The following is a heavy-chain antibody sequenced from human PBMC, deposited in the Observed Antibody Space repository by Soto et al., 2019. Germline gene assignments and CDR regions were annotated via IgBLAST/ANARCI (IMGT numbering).Heavy chain of an antibody. CDR3: ARGGYSGSYYYYYYYMDV. Sequence: ASVKVSCKASGGTFSSYAISWVRQAPGQGLEWMGGIIPIFGTANYAQKFQGRVTITADESTSTAYMELSSLRSEDTAVYYCARGGYSGSYYYYYYYMDVWGKGTTVTVSS. CDR1: GGTFSSYA. CDR2: IIPIFGTA. J-gene: IGHJ6*03. V-gene: IGHV1-69*13. D-gene: IGHD1-26*01.